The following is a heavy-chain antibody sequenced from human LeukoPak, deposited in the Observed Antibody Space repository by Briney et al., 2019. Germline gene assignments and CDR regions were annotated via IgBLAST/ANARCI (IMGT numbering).Heavy chain of an antibody. J-gene: IGHJ4*02. Sequence: GGSLRLSCAASGFTFSSYGMHWVRQAPGKGLEGVAFIRYDGSNKYYADSVKGRFTISRDNSKNTLYLQMNSLRAEDTAVYYCASDITIFGVVSAPQFDYWGQGTLVTVSS. CDR2: IRYDGSNK. V-gene: IGHV3-30*02. CDR3: ASDITIFGVVSAPQFDY. D-gene: IGHD3-3*01. CDR1: GFTFSSYG.